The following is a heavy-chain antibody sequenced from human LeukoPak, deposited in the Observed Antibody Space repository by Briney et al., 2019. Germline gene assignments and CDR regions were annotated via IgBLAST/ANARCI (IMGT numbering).Heavy chain of an antibody. Sequence: GGSLRLSCAASGFTFSNYAMHWVRQAPGKGLEWVAVISYDGSSKYYADSVKGRFTISRDNSKNTLYLQMNSLRAEDTAVYYCARVGAVGGVFRAFDIWGQGTMVTVSS. CDR1: GFTFSNYA. CDR3: ARVGAVGGVFRAFDI. D-gene: IGHD3-16*01. CDR2: ISYDGSSK. J-gene: IGHJ3*02. V-gene: IGHV3-30*04.